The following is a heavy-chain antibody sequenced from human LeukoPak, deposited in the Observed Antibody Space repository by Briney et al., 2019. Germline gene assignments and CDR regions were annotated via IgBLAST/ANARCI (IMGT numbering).Heavy chain of an antibody. J-gene: IGHJ4*02. CDR1: GGSISSSSYY. V-gene: IGHV4-39*07. D-gene: IGHD2-15*01. Sequence: SETLSLTCTVSGGSISSSSYYWGWIRQPPGKGLEWIGSIYYSGSTYYNPSLKSRVTISVDTSKNQFSLKLSSVTAADTAVYYCARAAPRSGLYRYYFDYWGQGTLVTVSS. CDR3: ARAAPRSGLYRYYFDY. CDR2: IYYSGST.